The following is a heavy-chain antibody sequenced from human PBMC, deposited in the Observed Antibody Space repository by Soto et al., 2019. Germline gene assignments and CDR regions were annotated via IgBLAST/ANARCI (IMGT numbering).Heavy chain of an antibody. CDR3: AKAIGRYCSGGSCYYYYYMDV. Sequence: GGSLRLSCAASGFTFSSYAMSWVRQAPGKGLEWVSAISGSGGSTYYADSVKGRFTISRDNSKNTLYLQMNSLRAEDTAVYYCAKAIGRYCSGGSCYYYYYMDVWGKGTTVTVSS. D-gene: IGHD2-15*01. CDR2: ISGSGGST. J-gene: IGHJ6*03. V-gene: IGHV3-23*01. CDR1: GFTFSSYA.